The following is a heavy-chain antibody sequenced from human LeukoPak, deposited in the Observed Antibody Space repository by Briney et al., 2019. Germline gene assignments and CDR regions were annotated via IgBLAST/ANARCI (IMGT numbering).Heavy chain of an antibody. Sequence: GGSLRLSCAASGFTFSSYEMNWVRQAPGKGLEWVSYISSSGSTIYYADSVKGRFTISRDNAKNSLYLQMNSLRAEDTAVYYCASFYILTGPQDYGMDVWGKGPRSPSPQ. D-gene: IGHD3-9*01. CDR2: ISSSGSTI. J-gene: IGHJ6*01. V-gene: IGHV3-48*03. CDR1: GFTFSSYE. CDR3: ASFYILTGPQDYGMDV.